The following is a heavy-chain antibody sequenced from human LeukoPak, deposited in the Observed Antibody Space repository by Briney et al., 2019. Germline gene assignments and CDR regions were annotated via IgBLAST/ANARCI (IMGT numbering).Heavy chain of an antibody. CDR3: ARVGRNHQFGVVFDY. CDR1: GFTFSTDV. V-gene: IGHV3-23*01. Sequence: GGSLRLSCAASGFTFSTDVMSWVRLAPGKGLEWVSDITDSGGRTLYADSVKGRFTISRDNAKNSLYLQMNSLRAEDTAVYYCARVGRNHQFGVVFDYWGQGTLVTVSS. J-gene: IGHJ4*02. D-gene: IGHD3-3*01. CDR2: ITDSGGRT.